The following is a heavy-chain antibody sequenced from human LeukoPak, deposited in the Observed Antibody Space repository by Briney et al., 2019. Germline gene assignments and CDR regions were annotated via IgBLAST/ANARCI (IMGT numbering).Heavy chain of an antibody. D-gene: IGHD3-10*01. Sequence: KTSETLSLTCTVSGVSISSGSYYWSWIRQPAGKGLEWIGRIYTSGSTNYNPSLKSRVTISVDTSKNQFYLKLSSVTAADTAVYYCARDYGSGSYRASYYYMDVWGKGTTVTVSS. CDR1: GVSISSGSYY. J-gene: IGHJ6*03. CDR2: IYTSGST. CDR3: ARDYGSGSYRASYYYMDV. V-gene: IGHV4-61*02.